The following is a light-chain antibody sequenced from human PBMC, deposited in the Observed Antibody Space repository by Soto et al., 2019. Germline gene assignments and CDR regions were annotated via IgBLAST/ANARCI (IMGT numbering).Light chain of an antibody. CDR3: QQYNNWPPLT. CDR2: GAS. V-gene: IGKV3-15*01. J-gene: IGKJ4*01. Sequence: EIVMTQSPATLSVSPGERATLSCRASQSVGRNLAWYQQKPGQAPRLLIYGASTRATGIPARFSGSRSGTTFTLTISSLQSEDFSIYSCQQYNNWPPLTFGGGTKVEIK. CDR1: QSVGRN.